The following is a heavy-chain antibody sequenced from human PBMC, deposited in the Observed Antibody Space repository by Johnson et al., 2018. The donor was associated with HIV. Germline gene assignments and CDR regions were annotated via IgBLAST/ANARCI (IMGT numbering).Heavy chain of an antibody. CDR2: IYSGGRT. V-gene: IGHV3-66*03. Sequence: VQLVESGGGLIQPGGSLRLSCAASGFTVSSNYMSWFRQAPGTGLEWVSVIYSGGRTYYADSVTGCFTISTANLKNTLYLEMNSLRAEDTAVYYGARPPPFMGNYGSGSWWAFDIWGQGTMVTVSS. D-gene: IGHD3-10*01. CDR1: GFTVSSNY. J-gene: IGHJ3*02. CDR3: ARPPPFMGNYGSGSWWAFDI.